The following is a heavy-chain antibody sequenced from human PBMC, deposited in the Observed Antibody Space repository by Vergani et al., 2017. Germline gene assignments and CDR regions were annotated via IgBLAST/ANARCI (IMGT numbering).Heavy chain of an antibody. CDR1: GFSLNTRGVS. CDR3: VYRKTECGTTGCFYPFYYYYYMDV. J-gene: IGHJ6*03. V-gene: IGHV2-5*04. D-gene: IGHD1-7*01. Sequence: QITLKESGPTLVKPTQTLTLTCTFSGFSLNTRGVSVAWIRQPPGKALDWLALIYWNDDQHYSPSLNNRVTITKDTSKNQVVLTMTNMDYVDTGTYYCVYRKTECGTTGCFYPFYYYYYMDVWRKGTTDTVSS. CDR2: IYWNDDQ.